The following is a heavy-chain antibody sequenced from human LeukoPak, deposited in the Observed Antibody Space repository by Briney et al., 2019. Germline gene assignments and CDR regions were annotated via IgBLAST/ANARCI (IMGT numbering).Heavy chain of an antibody. CDR2: ISAYNGNT. D-gene: IGHD6-19*01. CDR3: ASGGAVAGDYYYGMDV. V-gene: IGHV1-18*01. Sequence: ASVKVSCKSSVYTFTSYGISWVRQAPGQGLEWMGWISAYNGNTNYAQKLQGRVTMTTDTSTSTAYMELRSLRSDDTAVYYCASGGAVAGDYYYGMDVWGQGTTVTVSS. J-gene: IGHJ6*02. CDR1: VYTFTSYG.